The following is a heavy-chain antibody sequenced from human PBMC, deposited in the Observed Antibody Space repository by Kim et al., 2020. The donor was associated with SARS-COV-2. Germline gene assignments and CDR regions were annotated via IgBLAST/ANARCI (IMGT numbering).Heavy chain of an antibody. Sequence: DYAVSVKSRITINPDTSKNQFSLQLNSVTPEDTAVYYCARDHSSSWYFDYWGQGTLVTVSS. V-gene: IGHV6-1*01. CDR3: ARDHSSSWYFDY. D-gene: IGHD6-13*01. J-gene: IGHJ4*02.